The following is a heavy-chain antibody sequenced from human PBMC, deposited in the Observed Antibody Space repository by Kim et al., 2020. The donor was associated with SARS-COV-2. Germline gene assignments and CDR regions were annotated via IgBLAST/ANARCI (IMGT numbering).Heavy chain of an antibody. J-gene: IGHJ5*02. Sequence: ADSVKGRFTISRAHSKNTLYLQMNSLRAEDTAVYYCARAALGGYQGWFDPWGQGTLVTVSS. CDR3: ARAALGGYQGWFDP. D-gene: IGHD2-15*01. V-gene: IGHV3-30*01.